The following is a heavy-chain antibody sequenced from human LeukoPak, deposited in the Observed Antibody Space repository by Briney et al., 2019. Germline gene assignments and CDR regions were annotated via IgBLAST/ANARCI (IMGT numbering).Heavy chain of an antibody. CDR2: INHSGST. CDR3: VTTSSGWGNWFDP. D-gene: IGHD6-19*01. J-gene: IGHJ5*02. Sequence: SETLSLTCAVYGGSFSGYYWSWIRQPPGKGLEWIGEINHSGSTNYNPSLKSRVTISVDTSKNQFSLKLSSVTAADTAVYYCVTTSSGWGNWFDPWGQGTLVTVSS. V-gene: IGHV4-34*01. CDR1: GGSFSGYY.